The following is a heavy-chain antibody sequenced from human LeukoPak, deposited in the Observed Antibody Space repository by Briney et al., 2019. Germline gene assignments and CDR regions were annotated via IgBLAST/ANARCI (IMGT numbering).Heavy chain of an antibody. Sequence: SGTLSLTCAVSGGSISSNNWWGWVRQPPGKGLEWIGEIYHSGSPNYNPSLKSRVTISVDKSRNHFSLNLSSVTAADTAVYYCARGRGATRDDAFDIWGQGTMVTVSS. CDR1: GGSISSNNW. D-gene: IGHD1-26*01. CDR2: IYHSGSP. J-gene: IGHJ3*02. CDR3: ARGRGATRDDAFDI. V-gene: IGHV4-4*02.